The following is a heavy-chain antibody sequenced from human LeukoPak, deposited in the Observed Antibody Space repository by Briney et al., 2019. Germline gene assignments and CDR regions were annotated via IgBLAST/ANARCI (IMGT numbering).Heavy chain of an antibody. V-gene: IGHV3-7*01. CDR1: GFTFSSYW. CDR3: VREIFGLDY. D-gene: IGHD3-10*01. CDR2: INRDGSKK. Sequence: PGGSLRLSCAASGFTFSSYWMNWVRQAAGKGLEWVANINRDGSKKYYVDSVKGRFTISRDNAKNSLYLQMNSLRAEDAAVYYCVREIFGLDYWGQGTLVTVSS. J-gene: IGHJ4*02.